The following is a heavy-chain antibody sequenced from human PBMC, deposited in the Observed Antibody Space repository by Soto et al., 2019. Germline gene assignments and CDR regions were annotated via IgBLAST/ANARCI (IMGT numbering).Heavy chain of an antibody. V-gene: IGHV3-11*06. Sequence: GGSLRLSCAASGFTFSDYYMSWIRQAPGKGLEWVSYISSSSSYTNYADSVKGRFTISRDNAKNSLYLQMNSLRAEDTAVYYCARVVVVPAAFDYWGQGTLVTV. CDR1: GFTFSDYY. CDR2: ISSSSSYT. CDR3: ARVVVVPAAFDY. J-gene: IGHJ4*02. D-gene: IGHD2-2*01.